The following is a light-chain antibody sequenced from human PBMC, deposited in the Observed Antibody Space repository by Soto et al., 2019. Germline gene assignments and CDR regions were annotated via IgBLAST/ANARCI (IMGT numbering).Light chain of an antibody. CDR1: QGIGSY. J-gene: IGKJ4*01. CDR3: QQLNTYPA. Sequence: DLPLTQSPSFPSASVGDRVTITCRASQGIGSYLGWYQQAPGKAPKLLIYGASTLQSGVPSRFSGSGSGTEFTLTINSLQPEDVATYFCQQLNTYPAFGGGTKVE. CDR2: GAS. V-gene: IGKV1-9*01.